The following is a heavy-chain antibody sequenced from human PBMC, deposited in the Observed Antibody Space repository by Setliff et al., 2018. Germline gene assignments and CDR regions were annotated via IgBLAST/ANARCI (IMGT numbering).Heavy chain of an antibody. Sequence: ASVKVSCKASGGTFTDYYIHWIRQAPGQGLEWMGWINANGGANGQSYKFRGRVAMTKDTSISTVFMELNRLTSDDTAVYYCARGRQVHRHLVIVPAAAFDFWGQGARVTVSS. D-gene: IGHD2-2*01. V-gene: IGHV1-2*07. J-gene: IGHJ4*02. CDR3: ARGRQVHRHLVIVPAAAFDF. CDR2: INANGGAN. CDR1: GGTFTDYY.